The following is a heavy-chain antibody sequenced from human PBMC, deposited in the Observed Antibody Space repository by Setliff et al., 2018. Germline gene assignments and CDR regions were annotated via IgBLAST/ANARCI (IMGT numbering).Heavy chain of an antibody. J-gene: IGHJ6*03. D-gene: IGHD3-22*01. Sequence: GASVKVSCKASGGTFSSYGISWVRQAPGQGLEWMGGTIPMFGLTNYARKFQGRVTIITDESTSTAYMQLSSLGSEDTAVYYCVREGVDSRSSTDYRYYMDVWGKGTTVTVSS. V-gene: IGHV1-69*05. CDR1: GGTFSSYG. CDR2: TIPMFGLT. CDR3: VREGVDSRSSTDYRYYMDV.